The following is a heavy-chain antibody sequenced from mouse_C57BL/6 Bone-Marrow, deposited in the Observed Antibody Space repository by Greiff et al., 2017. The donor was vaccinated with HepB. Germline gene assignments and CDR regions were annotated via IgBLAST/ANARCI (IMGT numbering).Heavy chain of an antibody. CDR1: GYAFSSSW. CDR3: AGDYYGYYFDY. Sequence: VQLQESGPELVKPGASVKISCKASGYAFSSSWMNWVKQRPGKGLEWIGRIYPGDGDTNYNGKFKGKATLTADKSSSTAYMQLSSLTSEDSAVYFCAGDYYGYYFDYWGQGTTLTVSS. J-gene: IGHJ2*01. CDR2: IYPGDGDT. D-gene: IGHD1-1*01. V-gene: IGHV1-82*01.